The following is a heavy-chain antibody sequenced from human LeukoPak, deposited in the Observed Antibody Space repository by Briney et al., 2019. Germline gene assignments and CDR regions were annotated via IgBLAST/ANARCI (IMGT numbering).Heavy chain of an antibody. CDR3: ARDNWNYGSSMDV. V-gene: IGHV4-30-2*03. J-gene: IGHJ6*02. Sequence: SETLSLTCAVSGGSISSGGYSWSWIRQPPGKGLEWIGSIYYSGSTYYNPSLKSRVTISVDTSKNQFSLKLSSVTAADTAVYHCARDNWNYGSSMDVWGQGTTVTVSS. CDR2: IYYSGST. CDR1: GGSISSGGYS. D-gene: IGHD1-7*01.